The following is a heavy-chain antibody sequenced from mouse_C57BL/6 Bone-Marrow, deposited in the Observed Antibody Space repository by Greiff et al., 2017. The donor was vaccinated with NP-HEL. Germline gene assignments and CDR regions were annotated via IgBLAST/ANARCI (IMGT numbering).Heavy chain of an antibody. D-gene: IGHD1-1*01. CDR2: INPGSGGT. J-gene: IGHJ1*03. V-gene: IGHV1-54*01. Sequence: QVHVKQSGAELVRPGTSVKVSCKASGYAFTNYLIEWVKQRPGQGLEWIGVINPGSGGTNYNEKFKGKATLTADKSSSTAYMQLSSLTSEDSAVYFCARKGYYGRSRYWYFDVWGTGTTVTVSS. CDR3: ARKGYYGRSRYWYFDV. CDR1: GYAFTNYL.